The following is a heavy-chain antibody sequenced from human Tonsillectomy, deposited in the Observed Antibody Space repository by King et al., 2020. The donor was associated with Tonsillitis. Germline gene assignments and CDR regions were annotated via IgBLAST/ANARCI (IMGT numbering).Heavy chain of an antibody. Sequence: VQLQQWGAGLLKPSETLSLTCAVYGGSFSGYYWSWIRQRPGKGLEWIGEINHSGGTNYNPSLKSRVTVSVDTSKNQFSLKLSSVTAADTAVYYCARGRWGRSDYWGQGTLVTVSS. CDR3: ARGRWGRSDY. J-gene: IGHJ4*02. D-gene: IGHD3-16*01. CDR2: INHSGGT. V-gene: IGHV4-34*01. CDR1: GGSFSGYY.